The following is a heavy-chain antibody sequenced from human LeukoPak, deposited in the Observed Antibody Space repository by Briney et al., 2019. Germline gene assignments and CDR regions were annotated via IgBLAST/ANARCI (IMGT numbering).Heavy chain of an antibody. CDR3: ARGRAGNYHDY. CDR1: GFTFSSYA. D-gene: IGHD1-7*01. CDR2: ISYDGSIK. V-gene: IGHV3-30-3*01. J-gene: IGHJ4*02. Sequence: PGRSLRLSCAASGFTFSSYAMHWVRQDPGKGLEWVAVISYDGSIKSYTDSAKGQFTISRDNPKNTLYLQLNGLRVEDTAVYYCARGRAGNYHDYWGQGTLVTVTS.